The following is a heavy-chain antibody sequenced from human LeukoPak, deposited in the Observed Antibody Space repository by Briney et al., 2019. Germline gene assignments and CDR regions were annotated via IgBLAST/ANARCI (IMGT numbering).Heavy chain of an antibody. V-gene: IGHV1-24*01. Sequence: VASVKVSCKVSGYTLTELSMHWVRQAPGKGLEWMGGLDPEDGETIYAQKFQGRVTMTEDTSTDTAYMELSSLRSEDTAVYYCATDGRNAFDIWGQGTMVTVSS. CDR3: ATDGRNAFDI. J-gene: IGHJ3*02. CDR1: GYTLTELS. CDR2: LDPEDGET. D-gene: IGHD1-26*01.